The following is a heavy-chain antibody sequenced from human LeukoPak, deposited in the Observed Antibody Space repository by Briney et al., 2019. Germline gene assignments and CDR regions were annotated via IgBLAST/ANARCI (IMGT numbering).Heavy chain of an antibody. J-gene: IGHJ4*02. D-gene: IGHD2-2*01. Sequence: GGSLRLSCAASGFTFSSSAMSWVRQVPGKGLEWLSYISSSSSTIYYADSVKGRFTISRDNAKNSLYLQMNSLRDEDTAVYYCARGRIAPAATDYWGQGTLVTVSS. CDR2: ISSSSSTI. CDR1: GFTFSSSA. CDR3: ARGRIAPAATDY. V-gene: IGHV3-48*02.